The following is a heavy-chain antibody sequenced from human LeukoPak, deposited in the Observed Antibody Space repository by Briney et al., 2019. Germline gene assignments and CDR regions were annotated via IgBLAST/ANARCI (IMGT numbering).Heavy chain of an antibody. CDR2: FYYSGST. Sequence: SETLSLTCAVYGGSFSGYYWSWIRQPPGKGLEWIGSFYYSGSTYYNPSLKSRVTISVDTSKNQFSLKLSSVTAADTSVYSCAGQAYGSGWYPFFDHWGQGALVTVSS. V-gene: IGHV4-34*01. CDR1: GGSFSGYY. D-gene: IGHD6-19*01. J-gene: IGHJ4*02. CDR3: AGQAYGSGWYPFFDH.